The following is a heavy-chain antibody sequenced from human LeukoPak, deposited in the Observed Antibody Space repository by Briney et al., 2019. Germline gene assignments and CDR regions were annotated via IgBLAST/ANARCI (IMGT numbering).Heavy chain of an antibody. CDR2: IYPGDSDT. V-gene: IGHV5-51*01. Sequence: GESLKISCKGSGYSFTSCWIGWVRQMPGKGLEWMGIIYPGDSDTRYSPSFQGQVTISADKSISTAYLQWSSLKASDTAMYYCARRGGYDSFDYYYYYMDVWGKGTTVTVSS. D-gene: IGHD5-12*01. CDR1: GYSFTSCW. CDR3: ARRGGYDSFDYYYYYMDV. J-gene: IGHJ6*03.